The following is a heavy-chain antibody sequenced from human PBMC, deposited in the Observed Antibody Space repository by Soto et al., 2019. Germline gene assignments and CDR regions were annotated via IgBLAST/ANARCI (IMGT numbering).Heavy chain of an antibody. D-gene: IGHD1-7*01. CDR2: TYYRSKWYN. CDR3: ARAGGWNYVNWFDP. Sequence: SQTLSLTCAISGDSVSSNSAAGDWIRQSPSRGLEWLGRTYYRSKWYNDYAVSVKSRITINPDTSKNQFSLQLNSVTPEDTAVYYCARAGGWNYVNWFDPWGQGTLVTSPQ. V-gene: IGHV6-1*01. CDR1: GDSVSSNSAA. J-gene: IGHJ5*02.